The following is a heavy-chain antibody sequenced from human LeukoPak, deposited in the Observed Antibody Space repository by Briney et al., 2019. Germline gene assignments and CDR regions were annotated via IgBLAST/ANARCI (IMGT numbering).Heavy chain of an antibody. J-gene: IGHJ3*02. CDR2: MSTSGSTI. V-gene: IGHV3-11*04. CDR1: GFTFSDYY. CDR3: ARATSVAFDI. Sequence: GGSLRLSCAASGFTFSDYYMSWIRQAPGKGLEWVSYMSTSGSTIYYADSLKGRFTISRDNAKNSLYLQMNSLIAEETAMYYCARATSVAFDIWGQGTMVTVYS.